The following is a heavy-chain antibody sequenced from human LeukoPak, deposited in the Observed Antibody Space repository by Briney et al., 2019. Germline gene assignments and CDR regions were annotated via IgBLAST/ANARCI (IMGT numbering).Heavy chain of an antibody. V-gene: IGHV4-59*01. J-gene: IGHJ5*02. Sequence: SEPLSLTCTVSGGSISSYYWSWIRQPPGKGLEWIGYIYYSGSTNYNPSLKSRVTISVDTSKNQFSLKLSSVTAADTAVYYCARDRYYYGSGSYSWFDPWGQGTLVTVSS. CDR2: IYYSGST. CDR1: GGSISSYY. CDR3: ARDRYYYGSGSYSWFDP. D-gene: IGHD3-10*01.